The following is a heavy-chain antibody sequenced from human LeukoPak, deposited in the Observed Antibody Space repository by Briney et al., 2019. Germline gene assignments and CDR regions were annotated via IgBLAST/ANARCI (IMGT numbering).Heavy chain of an antibody. J-gene: IGHJ6*02. CDR3: ARIPRPALRFVGMDV. V-gene: IGHV3-7*04. D-gene: IGHD3-3*01. CDR1: GFTXXXXX. CDR2: XXQDGSEN. Sequence: PGGSLRLSCAASGFTXXXXXXXWVRQAXGXXXXXXXXXXQDGSENSYVDSVKGRFIISRDNAKNSLYLQMNSLRAEDTAVYYCARIPRPALRFVGMDVWGQGTTVTVSS.